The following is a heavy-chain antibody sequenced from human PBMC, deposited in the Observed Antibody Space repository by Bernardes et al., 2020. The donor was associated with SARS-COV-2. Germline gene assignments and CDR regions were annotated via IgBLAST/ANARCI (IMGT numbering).Heavy chain of an antibody. CDR1: GFSFSSYG. D-gene: IGHD1-20*01. CDR3: AKELNWNHFDY. Sequence: GGSLRLSCVASGFSFSSYGMQWVRQAPGKGLEWVAFIHYVGGTTSYADSVKGRFTISRDNSKSTLYLQMNSLRTDDTAVYYCAKELNWNHFDYWGQGSLVPVSS. CDR2: IHYVGGTT. V-gene: IGHV3-30*02. J-gene: IGHJ4*02.